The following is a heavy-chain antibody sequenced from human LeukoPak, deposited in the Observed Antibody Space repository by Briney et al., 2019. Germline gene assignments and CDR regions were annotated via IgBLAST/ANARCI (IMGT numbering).Heavy chain of an antibody. CDR2: ISGTSTYT. CDR3: ARDISYCGGDCAPYYFDY. V-gene: IGHV3-11*05. Sequence: GGSLRLSCAASGFTFSDYYTSWLRQAPGEGLEWVSYISGTSTYTNYADSVKGRFTISRDNAKNSLYLQMNSLRAEDTAVYYCARDISYCGGDCAPYYFDYWGQGTLVTVSS. J-gene: IGHJ4*02. CDR1: GFTFSDYY. D-gene: IGHD2-21*02.